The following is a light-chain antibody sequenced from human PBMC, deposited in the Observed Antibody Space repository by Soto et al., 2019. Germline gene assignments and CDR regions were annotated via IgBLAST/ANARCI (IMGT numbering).Light chain of an antibody. Sequence: QSALTQPASVSGSPGQSITISCTGTSSDVGSYNLVSWYQQHPGKAPKLMIYEGSKRPSGFSNRFSGSKSGNTASLTISGLQAEYEADYSCCSYAGSSTFVVFGGVTKLTVL. J-gene: IGLJ2*01. CDR1: SSDVGSYNL. CDR2: EGS. V-gene: IGLV2-23*03. CDR3: CSYAGSSTFVV.